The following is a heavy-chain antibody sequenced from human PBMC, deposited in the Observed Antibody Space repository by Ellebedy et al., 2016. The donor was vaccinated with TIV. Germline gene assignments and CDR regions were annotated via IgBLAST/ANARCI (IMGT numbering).Heavy chain of an antibody. CDR1: GYTFTSYY. V-gene: IGHV1-46*04. J-gene: IGHJ4*02. CDR3: ARARSSGWLHTPDY. D-gene: IGHD6-19*01. CDR2: INPSGGST. Sequence: AASVKVSCKASGYTFTSYYMHWVRQAPGQGLEWMRIINPSGGSTTYAQKLQGRVTMTRDTSTSTVYMELSSLRSEDTAVYYCARARSSGWLHTPDYWGQGTLVTVSS.